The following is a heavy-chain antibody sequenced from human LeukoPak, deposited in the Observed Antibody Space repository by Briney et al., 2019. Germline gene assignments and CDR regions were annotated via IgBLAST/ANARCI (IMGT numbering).Heavy chain of an antibody. V-gene: IGHV4-4*07. CDR2: MYSLGST. J-gene: IGHJ4*02. CDR1: GGSISGYC. CDR3: TRGLRTDSGYDKGEDH. Sequence: PSETLSLTCTVSGGSISGYCWTWIRQPAGKGLEWIGRMYSLGSTNYNPALKSRLTMSLDTSKNQFSLKLSSVTAADTAVYYCTRGLRTDSGYDKGEDHWGQGTLVTVSS. D-gene: IGHD5-12*01.